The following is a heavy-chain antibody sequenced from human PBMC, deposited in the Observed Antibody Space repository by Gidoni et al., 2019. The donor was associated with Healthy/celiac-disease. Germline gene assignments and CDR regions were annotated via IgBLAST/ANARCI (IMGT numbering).Heavy chain of an antibody. CDR3: ARREGYYDFWSGLKYYFDY. V-gene: IGHV4-34*01. D-gene: IGHD3-3*01. CDR1: GGSFSGYY. Sequence: QVQLQQWGAGLLKPSETLSLTCAVYGGSFSGYYWSWIRQPPGKGLEWIGEINHSGSTNYNPSLKSRVTISVDTSKNQFSLKLSSVTAADTAVYYCARREGYYDFWSGLKYYFDYWGQGTLVTVSS. J-gene: IGHJ4*02. CDR2: INHSGST.